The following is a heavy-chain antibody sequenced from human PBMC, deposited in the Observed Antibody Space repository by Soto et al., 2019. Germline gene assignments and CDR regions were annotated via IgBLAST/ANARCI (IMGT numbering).Heavy chain of an antibody. CDR3: ARGMNPQDY. D-gene: IGHD6-13*01. CDR2: IYHSGTT. Sequence: SETLSLTCNVSGFSISSGFYWGWVRQPPGKGLEWIGAIYHSGTTYFNPSLKSRVTMAIDTAKNQFSLSLASVAAADTAMYYCARGMNPQDYWGQGTLVTVSS. CDR1: GFSISSGFY. V-gene: IGHV4-38-2*02. J-gene: IGHJ4*02.